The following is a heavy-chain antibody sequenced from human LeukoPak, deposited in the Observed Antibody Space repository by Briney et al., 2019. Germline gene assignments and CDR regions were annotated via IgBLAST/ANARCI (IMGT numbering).Heavy chain of an antibody. CDR2: ISSSSSYI. CDR1: GFTFSSYG. Sequence: GGSLRLSCAASGFTFSSYGMHWVRQAPGKGLEWVSSISSSSSYIYYADSVKGRFTISRDNAKNSLYLQMNSLRAEDTAVYYCARGKSGYEYDYWGQGTLVTVSS. J-gene: IGHJ4*02. CDR3: ARGKSGYEYDY. D-gene: IGHD5-12*01. V-gene: IGHV3-21*01.